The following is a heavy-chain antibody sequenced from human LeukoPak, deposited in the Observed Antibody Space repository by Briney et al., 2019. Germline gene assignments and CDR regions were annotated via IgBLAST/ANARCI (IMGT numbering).Heavy chain of an antibody. CDR2: ISYDGSNK. D-gene: IGHD3-10*01. V-gene: IGHV3-30-3*01. Sequence: GRSLRLSCAASGFTFSSYAMHWVRQAPGKGLEGVAVISYDGSNKYYADSVKGRFTISRDNSKNTLYLQMNSLRAEDTAVYYCARTATRSMVRGVIIGLNWFDPWGQGTLVTVSS. CDR1: GFTFSSYA. J-gene: IGHJ5*02. CDR3: ARTATRSMVRGVIIGLNWFDP.